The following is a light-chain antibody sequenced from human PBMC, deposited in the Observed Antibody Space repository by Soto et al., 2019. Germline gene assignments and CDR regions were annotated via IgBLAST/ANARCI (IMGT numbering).Light chain of an antibody. J-gene: IGLJ3*02. CDR3: SSYTSSSTVV. V-gene: IGLV2-14*03. Sequence: QSALTQPASVSGSPGQSITISCTGTSSDVGGYNYVSWYQQHPGKAPKLMMYDVSYRPSGVSNRFSGSKSGNTASLTSSGLQADDEADYYCSSYTSSSTVVFGGGTKLTVL. CDR2: DVS. CDR1: SSDVGGYNY.